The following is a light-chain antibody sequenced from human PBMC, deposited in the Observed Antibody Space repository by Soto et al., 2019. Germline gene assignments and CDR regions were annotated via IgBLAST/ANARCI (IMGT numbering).Light chain of an antibody. CDR2: SAS. CDR1: QSIGTS. CDR3: QQSYPAPFT. Sequence: DFQMTQSPSSLSASVGDRVSITCRASQSIGTSLNWYQQKPGKAPKLLIYSASTLQGGGPSRFSGSGSGTDFNLTISSLQPEDFATYYCQQSYPAPFTFGPGTKVDVK. J-gene: IGKJ3*01. V-gene: IGKV1-39*01.